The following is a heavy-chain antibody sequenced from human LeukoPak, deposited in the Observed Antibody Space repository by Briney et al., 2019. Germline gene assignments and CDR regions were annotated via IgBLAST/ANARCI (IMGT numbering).Heavy chain of an antibody. CDR3: ARDLGFYSDPLTD. CDR1: GFTFSSYS. D-gene: IGHD4-17*01. J-gene: IGHJ4*02. Sequence: GGSLRLSCAASGFTFSSYSMNWVRQAPGKGLEWVSYISSSSSTIYYADSVKGRFTISRDNAKNSLYLQMNSLRAEDTAVYYCARDLGFYSDPLTDWGQGTLVTVSS. CDR2: ISSSSSTI. V-gene: IGHV3-48*01.